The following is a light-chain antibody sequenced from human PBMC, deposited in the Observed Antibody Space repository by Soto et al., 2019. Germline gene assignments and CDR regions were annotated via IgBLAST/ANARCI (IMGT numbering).Light chain of an antibody. J-gene: IGKJ1*01. V-gene: IGKV1-27*01. CDR1: QGISSY. CDR3: QNYYNAPET. CDR2: AAS. Sequence: DIQMTQSPSSLSASVGDRVTITCQASQGISSYLAWYQQRPGKVPKVLIYAASTLHSGVPSRFSGSGSGTDFTLTISNVQPEDVATYYCQNYYNAPETFGQGTKVEIK.